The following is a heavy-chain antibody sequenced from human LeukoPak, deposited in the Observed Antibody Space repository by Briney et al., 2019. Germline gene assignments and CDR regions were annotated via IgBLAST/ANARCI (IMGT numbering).Heavy chain of an antibody. D-gene: IGHD3-10*01. Sequence: PSETLSLTCTVSGGSISSGDYYWSWIRQPPGKGLEWIGYIYYSGSTYYNPSLKSRVTISVDRSKNQFSLKLSSVTAADTAVYYCAHAALWFGEFFDYWGQGTLVTVSS. CDR1: GGSISSGDYY. V-gene: IGHV4-30-4*01. CDR2: IYYSGST. J-gene: IGHJ4*02. CDR3: AHAALWFGEFFDY.